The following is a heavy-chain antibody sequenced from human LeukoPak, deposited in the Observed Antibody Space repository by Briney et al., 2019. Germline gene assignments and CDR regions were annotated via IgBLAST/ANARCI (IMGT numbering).Heavy chain of an antibody. D-gene: IGHD3-10*01. J-gene: IGHJ6*02. CDR3: ARDGLNYYGSGSFSPYYYYGMDV. CDR1: GFTFSSYW. Sequence: GGSLRLSCAASGFTFSSYWMHWVRQAPGKGLVWVSRINSDGSSTSYADSVKGRFTISRDNAKNTLYLQMDSLRAEDTAVYYYARDGLNYYGSGSFSPYYYYGMDVWGQGTTVTVSS. V-gene: IGHV3-74*01. CDR2: INSDGSST.